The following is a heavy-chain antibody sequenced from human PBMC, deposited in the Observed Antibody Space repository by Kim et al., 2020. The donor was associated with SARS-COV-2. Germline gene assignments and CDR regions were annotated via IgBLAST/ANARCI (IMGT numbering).Heavy chain of an antibody. V-gene: IGHV1-2*06. D-gene: IGHD3-10*01. CDR2: INPNSGGT. Sequence: ASVKVSCKAYGDTFTGYYMHWVRQAPGQGLEWMGRINPNSGGTNYAQKFQGRVTMTRDTSISTAYMELSRLRSDDTAVYYCARGIKVRGVIIYDDYWGQGTLVTVSS. J-gene: IGHJ4*02. CDR3: ARGIKVRGVIIYDDY. CDR1: GDTFTGYY.